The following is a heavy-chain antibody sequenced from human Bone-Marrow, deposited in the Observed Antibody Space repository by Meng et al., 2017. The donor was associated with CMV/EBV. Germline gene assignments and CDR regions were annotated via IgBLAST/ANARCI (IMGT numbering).Heavy chain of an antibody. J-gene: IGHJ6*01. V-gene: IGHV1-18*01. D-gene: IGHD2-2*01. CDR3: ARDTYCSSTSCYVYYYGMDV. CDR1: GYTFTSYG. CDR2: ISAYNGNT. Sequence: ASVKVSCKASGYTFTSYGISWVRQAPGQGLEWMGWISAYNGNTNYAQKLQGRVTMTTDTSTSTAYMELRSLRSDDTAVYYCARDTYCSSTSCYVYYYGMDVWGQGTTVTVYS.